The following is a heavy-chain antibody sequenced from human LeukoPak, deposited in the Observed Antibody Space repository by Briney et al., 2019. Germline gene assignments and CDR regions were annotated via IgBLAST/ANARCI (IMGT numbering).Heavy chain of an antibody. D-gene: IGHD2-2*01. CDR1: GFPFSSYG. V-gene: IGHV3-33*01. CDR3: ARDPRCSSTSCYGVDYFDY. J-gene: IGHJ4*02. CDR2: IWYDGSNK. Sequence: PGRSLRLSCAASGFPFSSYGMHWVRQAPGKGLEWVAVIWYDGSNKYYADSVKGRFTISRDNSKNTLYLQMNSLRAEDTAVYYCARDPRCSSTSCYGVDYFDYWGQGTLVTVSS.